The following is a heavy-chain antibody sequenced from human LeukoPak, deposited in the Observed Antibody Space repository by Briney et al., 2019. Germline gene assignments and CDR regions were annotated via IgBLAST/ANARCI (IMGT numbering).Heavy chain of an antibody. CDR1: GYTFTSYY. D-gene: IGHD3-10*01. Sequence: ASVKHSCMASGYTFTSYYMHWVRQAPGQGLEWMGIINPSGGSTSYAQKFQGRVTMTRDTSTSTVYMELSSLRSEDTAVYYCARDNQNRGPRGAFDIWGQGTMVTVSS. CDR2: INPSGGST. V-gene: IGHV1-46*01. J-gene: IGHJ3*02. CDR3: ARDNQNRGPRGAFDI.